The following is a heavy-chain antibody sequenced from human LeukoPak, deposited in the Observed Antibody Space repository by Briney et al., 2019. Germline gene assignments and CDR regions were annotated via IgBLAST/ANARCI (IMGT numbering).Heavy chain of an antibody. CDR2: IKEDGSKQ. J-gene: IGHJ5*02. CDR3: ARVVTWFDP. V-gene: IGHV3-7*04. Sequence: PGGSLRLSCAASGFTVSSNYMNWVRQAPGKGLEWVAHIKEDGSKQSYVDSVKGRFTISRDNAKNSVYLQMNSLRAEDTAVYYCARVVTWFDPWGQGSLVTVSS. CDR1: GFTVSSNY.